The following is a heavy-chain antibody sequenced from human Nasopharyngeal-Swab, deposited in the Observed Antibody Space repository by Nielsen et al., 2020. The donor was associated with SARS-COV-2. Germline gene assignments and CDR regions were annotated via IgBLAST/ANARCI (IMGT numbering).Heavy chain of an antibody. D-gene: IGHD2-15*01. Sequence: WVRQAPGQGLEWMGWISAYNGNTNYAQRLQGRVTMTTDTSTNTAYMEMRSLRSDDTAVYYCARTGYCSSGSCYSWWFDPWGQGTLVTVSS. CDR3: ARTGYCSSGSCYSWWFDP. J-gene: IGHJ5*02. CDR2: ISAYNGNT. V-gene: IGHV1-18*01.